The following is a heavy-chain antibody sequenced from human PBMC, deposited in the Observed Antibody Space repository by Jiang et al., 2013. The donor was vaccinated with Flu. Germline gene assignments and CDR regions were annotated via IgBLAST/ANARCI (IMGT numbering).Heavy chain of an antibody. D-gene: IGHD2-8*01. Sequence: GAEVKKPGASVKVSCRVSGHTLTELSMHWVRQAPGKGLEWMGSFDPEDGEAVYAPNFQGRLTMTGDTSTDTAYMDLNTLTSEDTAVYYCATGTFCSNAYCSFDSWGQGTLVTVSS. J-gene: IGHJ4*02. CDR3: ATGTFCSNAYCSFDS. CDR1: GHTLTELS. CDR2: FDPEDGEA. V-gene: IGHV1-24*01.